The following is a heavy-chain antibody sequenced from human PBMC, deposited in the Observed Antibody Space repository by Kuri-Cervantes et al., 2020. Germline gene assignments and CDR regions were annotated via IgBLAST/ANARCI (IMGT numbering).Heavy chain of an antibody. CDR2: ISTYNGNT. D-gene: IGHD1-20*01. Sequence: ASVKVSCKASGYTFTSYGISWVRQAPGQGLEWMGWISTYNGNTNYAQKLQGRVTMTTDTSTSTAYMELRSLRSDDTAVYCYARDSVTGRKKDYYYYYMDVWGKGTTVTVSS. CDR1: GYTFTSYG. CDR3: ARDSVTGRKKDYYYYYMDV. J-gene: IGHJ6*03. V-gene: IGHV1-18*01.